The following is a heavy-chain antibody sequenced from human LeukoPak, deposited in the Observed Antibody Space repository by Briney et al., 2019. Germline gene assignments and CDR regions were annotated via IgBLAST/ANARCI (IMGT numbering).Heavy chain of an antibody. Sequence: SVKVSCKASGGTFSSYAISWVRQAPGQGLEWMGGIIPIFGTANYAQKFQGRVTITADKSTSTAYMELSSLRSEDTAVYYCAREGGSQLVPTDAVDIWGQGTMVTVSS. D-gene: IGHD6-13*01. CDR2: IIPIFGTA. V-gene: IGHV1-69*06. CDR3: AREGGSQLVPTDAVDI. CDR1: GGTFSSYA. J-gene: IGHJ3*02.